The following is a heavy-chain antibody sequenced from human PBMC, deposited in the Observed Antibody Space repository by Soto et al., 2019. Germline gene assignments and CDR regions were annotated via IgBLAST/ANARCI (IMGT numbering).Heavy chain of an antibody. Sequence: SETLSLTCTVSGGSISSGGYYWSWIRQHPGKGLEWIGYIYYSGSTYYNPSLKSRVTISVDTSKNQFSLKLSSVTAADTAVYYCARITGIVDSSGYPSNWFDPWGQGTLVTVSS. D-gene: IGHD3-22*01. V-gene: IGHV4-31*03. CDR1: GGSISSGGYY. CDR3: ARITGIVDSSGYPSNWFDP. CDR2: IYYSGST. J-gene: IGHJ5*02.